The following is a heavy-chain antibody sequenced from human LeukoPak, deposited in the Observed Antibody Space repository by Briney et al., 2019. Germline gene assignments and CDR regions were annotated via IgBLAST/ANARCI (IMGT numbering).Heavy chain of an antibody. CDR2: LYSGSDT. CDR3: ARVGDHFRWYLDL. D-gene: IGHD3-3*02. Sequence: GGSLTLSCAASGFSVSLNYMNWVRQAPGKGLEWVSILYSGSDTYYADSVKGRFTISRDSSKNMLFLHMNSLRVEDTAVYYCARVGDHFRWYLDLWGRGTLVTVSS. CDR1: GFSVSLNY. J-gene: IGHJ2*01. V-gene: IGHV3-53*01.